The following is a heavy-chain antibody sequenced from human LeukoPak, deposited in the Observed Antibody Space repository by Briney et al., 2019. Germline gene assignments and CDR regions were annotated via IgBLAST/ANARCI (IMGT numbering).Heavy chain of an antibody. Sequence: PGGSLGLPFSASGTAFRTYAMHWVRQPPGKGLYYVSAISINGGSTYYADSVRGRFTISRDNSKNTLYLQMSSLRPDDTAVYYCVRTYDENPLGWFDPWGQGTLVTVSS. V-gene: IGHV3-64D*06. CDR1: GTAFRTYA. CDR2: ISINGGST. D-gene: IGHD5-12*01. CDR3: VRTYDENPLGWFDP. J-gene: IGHJ5*02.